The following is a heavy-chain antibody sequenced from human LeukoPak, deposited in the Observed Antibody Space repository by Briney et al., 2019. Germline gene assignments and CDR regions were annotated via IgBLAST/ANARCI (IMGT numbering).Heavy chain of an antibody. CDR3: ARDLIGRYTFDY. J-gene: IGHJ4*02. V-gene: IGHV3-30-3*01. Sequence: PGRSLRLSRAASGFTFSDYNMHWVRQAPGKGLDWVALMSPDGNKKYYADSVKGRFTISRDNSKNTVDLQLNSLRAEDTAVYYCARDLIGRYTFDYCGQRTLVTVSS. CDR2: MSPDGNKK. CDR1: GFTFSDYN. D-gene: IGHD3-10*01.